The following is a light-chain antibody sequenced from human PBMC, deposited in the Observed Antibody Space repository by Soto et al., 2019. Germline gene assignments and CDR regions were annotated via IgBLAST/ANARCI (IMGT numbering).Light chain of an antibody. CDR1: SSDVGGYNY. Sequence: QSVLTQPASVSGSPGQSITISCTGTSSDVGGYNYVAWHQQHPGKAPKVMIHDVSNRPSGVSSRFSGSKSGNTASLTISGLQADDEADYYCSSYTSSQTLAFGGGTKLTVL. V-gene: IGLV2-14*01. CDR3: SSYTSSQTLA. CDR2: DVS. J-gene: IGLJ2*01.